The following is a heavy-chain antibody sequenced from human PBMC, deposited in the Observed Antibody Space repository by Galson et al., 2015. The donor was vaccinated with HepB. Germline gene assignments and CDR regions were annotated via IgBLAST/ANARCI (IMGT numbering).Heavy chain of an antibody. Sequence: SVKVSCKDSGYTFNGYYMHWVRQAPGQDLECMGWINPNSGGTNYAQKFQGRVTMTRDTSISTAYMELSRLRSDDTAVYYCARALRTPSKYCSSTSCYYASSGYWGQGTLVTVSS. D-gene: IGHD2-2*01. V-gene: IGHV1-2*02. CDR1: GYTFNGYY. CDR2: INPNSGGT. CDR3: ARALRTPSKYCSSTSCYYASSGY. J-gene: IGHJ4*02.